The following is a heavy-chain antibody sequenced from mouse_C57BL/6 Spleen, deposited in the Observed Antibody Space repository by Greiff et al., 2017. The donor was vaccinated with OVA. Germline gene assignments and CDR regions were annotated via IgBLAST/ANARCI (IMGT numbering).Heavy chain of an antibody. CDR3: ARDITTVVATDDFDY. D-gene: IGHD1-1*01. J-gene: IGHJ2*01. V-gene: IGHV1-61*01. CDR2: IYPSDSET. CDR1: GYTFTSYW. Sequence: QVQLQQPGAELVRPGSSVKLSCKASGYTFTSYWMDWVKQRPGQGLEWIGNIYPSDSETHYNQKFKDKATLTVDKSSSTAYMQLSSLTSEDSAVYYSARDITTVVATDDFDYWGQGTTLTVSS.